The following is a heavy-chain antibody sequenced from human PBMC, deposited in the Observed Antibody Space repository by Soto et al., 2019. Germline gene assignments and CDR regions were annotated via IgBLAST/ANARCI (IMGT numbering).Heavy chain of an antibody. D-gene: IGHD6-13*01. CDR3: ARDSTRSREHTYYYYGMDV. CDR1: GHTFTGYY. J-gene: IGHJ6*02. Sequence: ASVKVSCKASGHTFTGYYMHWVRQAPGQGLEWMGWINPNSGGTNYAQKFQGWVTMTRDTSISTAYMELSRLRSDDTAVYYCARDSTRSREHTYYYYGMDVWGQGTTVTVSS. CDR2: INPNSGGT. V-gene: IGHV1-2*04.